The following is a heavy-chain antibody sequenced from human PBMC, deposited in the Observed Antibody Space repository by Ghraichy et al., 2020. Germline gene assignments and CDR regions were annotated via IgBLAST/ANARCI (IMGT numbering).Heavy chain of an antibody. CDR1: GLTVGNNY. V-gene: IGHV3-66*01. CDR3: ARNIPVTTLGY. J-gene: IGHJ4*02. CDR2: IYSGGST. D-gene: IGHD4-17*01. Sequence: GGSLRLSCAASGLTVGNNYMTWLRQAPGKGLEWVSLIYSGGSTYYADSVKGRFTISRDNSKNTLYLQMNSLRADDTAVYYCARNIPVTTLGYWGQGTLVTVSS.